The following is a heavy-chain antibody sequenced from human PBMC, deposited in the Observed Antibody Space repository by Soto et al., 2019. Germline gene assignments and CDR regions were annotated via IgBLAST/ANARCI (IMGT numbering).Heavy chain of an antibody. CDR1: GFTFSSYG. CDR2: IWYDGSNK. D-gene: IGHD2-21*02. J-gene: IGHJ3*02. Sequence: GGSLRLSCAASGFTFSSYGMHWVRQAPGKGLEWVAVIWYDGSNKYYADSVKGRFTISRDNSKNTLYLQMNSLRAEDTAVYYCASTATQDAFDIWGQGTIVTVSS. V-gene: IGHV3-33*01. CDR3: ASTATQDAFDI.